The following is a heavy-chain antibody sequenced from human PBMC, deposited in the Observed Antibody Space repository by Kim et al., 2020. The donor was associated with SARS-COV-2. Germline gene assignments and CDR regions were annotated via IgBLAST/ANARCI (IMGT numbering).Heavy chain of an antibody. V-gene: IGHV4-39*01. CDR3: ARLQGWIQLWYFDY. Sequence: SETLSLTCTVSGGSIRSSSYYWGWIRQPPGKGLEWIGSIYYSGSTYYNPSLKSRVTISVDTSKNQFSLKLSSVTAADTAVYYCARLQGWIQLWYFDYWGQGTLVTVSS. CDR1: GGSIRSSSYY. CDR2: IYYSGST. J-gene: IGHJ4*02. D-gene: IGHD5-18*01.